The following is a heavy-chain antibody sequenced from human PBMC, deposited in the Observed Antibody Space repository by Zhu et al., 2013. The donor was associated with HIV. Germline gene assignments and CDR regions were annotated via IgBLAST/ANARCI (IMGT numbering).Heavy chain of an antibody. D-gene: IGHD1-1*01. CDR1: GYIFTSFG. V-gene: IGHV1-18*01. CDR2: ISGYNGKT. CDR3: ARGELQRRKSYYYYYMDV. J-gene: IGHJ6*03. Sequence: QVQLAQSGAEVKKPGASVKVSCKASGYIFTSFGISWVRQAPGQRLEWMGWISGYNGKTHYARNLQDRVSMTVDISSSTAYLELRSLRSEDTAVYYCARGELQRRKSYYYYYMDVWGKGTTVTVSS.